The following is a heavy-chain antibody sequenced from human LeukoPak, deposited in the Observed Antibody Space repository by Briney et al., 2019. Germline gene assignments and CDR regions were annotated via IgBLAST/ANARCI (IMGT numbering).Heavy chain of an antibody. J-gene: IGHJ4*02. V-gene: IGHV4-59*01. CDR3: ARVYSSGWYGVGYFDY. CDR1: GGSISSYY. CDR2: IYYSGST. Sequence: PSETLSLTCTVSGGSISSYYWSWIRQPPGKGLEWIGYIYYSGSTNYNPSLKSRVTISVDTSKNQFSLKLSSVTAADTAVYYCARVYSSGWYGVGYFDYWGQGTLVTVSS. D-gene: IGHD6-19*01.